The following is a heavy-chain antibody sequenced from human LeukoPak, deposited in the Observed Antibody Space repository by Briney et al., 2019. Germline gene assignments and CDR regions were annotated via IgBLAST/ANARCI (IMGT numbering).Heavy chain of an antibody. CDR3: ARQVRVRGAVDY. D-gene: IGHD3-10*01. CDR1: GGAISNYY. Sequence: PSETLSLTCTVSGGAISNYYWSWIRQPPGKGLEWIGYIYYSGSTNYNPSLKSGVTISVDTSKNQFSLKLSSVTAADTAVYYSARQVRVRGAVDYWHKGTLVTVSS. V-gene: IGHV4-59*08. J-gene: IGHJ4*02. CDR2: IYYSGST.